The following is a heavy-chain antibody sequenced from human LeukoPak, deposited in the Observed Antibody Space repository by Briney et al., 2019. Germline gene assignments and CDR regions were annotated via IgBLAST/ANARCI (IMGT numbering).Heavy chain of an antibody. CDR1: GFTLSNAW. CDR3: TTRRYSSGWYYFDY. J-gene: IGHJ4*02. V-gene: IGHV3-15*01. CDR2: IKSKTDGGTT. Sequence: GGSLRLSCPSCGFTLSNAWMSWVRQAPGKGLEWVGRIKSKTDGGTTDYAAPVKGRFTISRDDSKNTLYLQMNSLKTEDTAVYYCTTRRYSSGWYYFDYWGQGTLVTVSS. D-gene: IGHD6-19*01.